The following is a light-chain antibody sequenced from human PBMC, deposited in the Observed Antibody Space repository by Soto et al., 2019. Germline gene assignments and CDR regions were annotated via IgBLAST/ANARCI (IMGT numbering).Light chain of an antibody. CDR3: QQYGGSLRWG. J-gene: IGKJ1*01. CDR1: QSIARSY. V-gene: IGKV3-20*01. Sequence: EIVLTQSPGTLSLSPGERATLSCTASQSIARSYLVWYQQRPGQAPRLLIYATSSRATGIPDRFSGSGSGTVFTLTMSRLEPEDFAVYYCQQYGGSLRWGFGQGTKVEIK. CDR2: ATS.